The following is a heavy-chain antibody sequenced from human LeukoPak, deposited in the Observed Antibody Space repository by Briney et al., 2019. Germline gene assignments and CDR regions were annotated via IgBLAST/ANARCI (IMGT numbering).Heavy chain of an antibody. Sequence: QPGRSLRLSCAASGFTFDDYAVHWVRLAPGKGLEWVSGISWNSGSIDYAASVKGRFTISRDNAKNSLYLQMNSLRPEDTALFYCAKGTGRYWTFFDSWGLGTQVTVSS. V-gene: IGHV3-9*01. CDR1: GFTFDDYA. CDR3: AKGTGRYWTFFDS. J-gene: IGHJ4*02. D-gene: IGHD1-26*01. CDR2: ISWNSGSI.